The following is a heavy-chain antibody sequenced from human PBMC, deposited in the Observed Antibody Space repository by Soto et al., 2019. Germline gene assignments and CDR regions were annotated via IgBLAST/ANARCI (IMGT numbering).Heavy chain of an antibody. CDR2: INPNSGGT. Sequence: GASVKVSCKASGYTFTGYYMHWVRQAPGQGLEWMGWINPNSGGTNYAQKFQGWVTMTRDTSISTAYMELSRLRSDDTAVYYCARGGTIFGVPDPWAIDYWGQGTLVTVSS. J-gene: IGHJ4*02. CDR3: ARGGTIFGVPDPWAIDY. CDR1: GYTFTGYY. V-gene: IGHV1-2*04. D-gene: IGHD3-3*01.